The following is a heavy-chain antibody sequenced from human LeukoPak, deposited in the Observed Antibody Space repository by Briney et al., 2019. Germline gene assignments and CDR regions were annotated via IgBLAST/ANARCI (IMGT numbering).Heavy chain of an antibody. CDR1: GYTFTGYY. J-gene: IGHJ6*03. CDR3: ARGDPGTSNISHYYYYYYMDV. Sequence: ASVKVSCKASGYTFTGYYMHWVRQAPGQGLEWMGRINPNSGGTNYAEKFQGRVTMTRDTSISTAYMELSRLRSDDPAVYYCARGDPGTSNISHYYYYYYMDVWGKGTTVTVSS. D-gene: IGHD2-2*01. CDR2: INPNSGGT. V-gene: IGHV1-2*06.